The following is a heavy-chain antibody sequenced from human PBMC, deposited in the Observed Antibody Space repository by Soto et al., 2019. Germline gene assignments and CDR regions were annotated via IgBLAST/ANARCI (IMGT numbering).Heavy chain of an antibody. J-gene: IGHJ6*02. D-gene: IGHD5-12*01. CDR3: TKGGYDLIYYFGMDV. CDR2: ISSDGDTI. V-gene: IGHV3-9*01. Sequence: EVQLIESGGGWVQPGTSLRVSCAASGFTFHEYAMHWVRQAPGKGLEWVSGISSDGDTIAYADSVQGRFTVFRDNAKNPLYLQMNSLRAEDTALYYCTKGGYDLIYYFGMDVWGQWTTVTVSS. CDR1: GFTFHEYA.